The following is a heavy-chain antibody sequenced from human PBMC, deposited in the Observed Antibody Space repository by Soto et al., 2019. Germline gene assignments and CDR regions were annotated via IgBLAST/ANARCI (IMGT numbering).Heavy chain of an antibody. J-gene: IGHJ4*02. CDR1: GYSFSNYW. V-gene: IGHV5-51*01. D-gene: IGHD2-2*02. CDR3: ATHRFSIPL. Sequence: EVQLVQSGTEVKKPGESLKISCQGSGYSFSNYWIGWVRQMPGKGLEWMGIIYPGNSDTRYSPSFRGQVTISADKSISTAYLQWTSLKASDSAIYYCATHRFSIPLWGQGTLVTVSS. CDR2: IYPGNSDT.